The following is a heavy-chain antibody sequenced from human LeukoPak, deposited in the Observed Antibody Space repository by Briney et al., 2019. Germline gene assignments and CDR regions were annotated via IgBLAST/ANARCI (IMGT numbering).Heavy chain of an antibody. V-gene: IGHV1-24*01. CDR2: FDPEDGET. Sequence: ASVKVSCKVSGYTLTELSMHWVRQAPGKGLEWMGGFDPEDGETIYAQKFQGRVTMTEDTSTDTAYMELSSLRSEDTAVYYCATRNPRSDAFDIWGQGTMVTVSS. CDR1: GYTLTELS. J-gene: IGHJ3*02. CDR3: ATRNPRSDAFDI.